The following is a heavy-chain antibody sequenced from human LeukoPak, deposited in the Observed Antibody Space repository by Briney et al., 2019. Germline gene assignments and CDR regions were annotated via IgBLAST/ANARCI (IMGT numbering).Heavy chain of an antibody. J-gene: IGHJ3*02. CDR1: GGSFSSGYYY. D-gene: IGHD6-13*01. V-gene: IGHV4-30-4*08. Sequence: SQTLSLTCTVSGGSFSSGYYYWSWIRQPPGKGLEWIGYIYYSGSTYYNPSHKSRVTISVDTSKNQCSLKLSSVTAADTAVYYCARDFIATTGAFDIWGQGTMVTVSS. CDR3: ARDFIATTGAFDI. CDR2: IYYSGST.